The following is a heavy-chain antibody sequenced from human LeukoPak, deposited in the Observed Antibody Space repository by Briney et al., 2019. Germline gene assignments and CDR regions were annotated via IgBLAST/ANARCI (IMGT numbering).Heavy chain of an antibody. Sequence: PGGSLRLSCAASGFTFSNAWMSWVRQAPGKGLEWVERIKSKTDGGTTDYAAAVKDRFTISRDNSKNTLYLQMNSLNTEDTAVYYCTTELLYYYDSSGSDYWGQGTLVTVSS. CDR2: IKSKTDGGTT. CDR1: GFTFSNAW. J-gene: IGHJ4*02. CDR3: TTELLYYYDSSGSDY. V-gene: IGHV3-15*01. D-gene: IGHD3-22*01.